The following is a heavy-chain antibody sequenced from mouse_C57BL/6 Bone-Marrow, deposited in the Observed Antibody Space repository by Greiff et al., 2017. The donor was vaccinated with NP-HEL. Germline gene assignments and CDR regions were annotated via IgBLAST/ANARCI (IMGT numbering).Heavy chain of an antibody. D-gene: IGHD1-1*01. CDR3: ARLRPVAGGYFDV. Sequence: DVMLVESGGGLVKPGGSLKLSCAASGFTFSSYTMSWVRQTPEKRLEWVATISGGGGNTYYPVSVKGRFNISRDNAKNTLYLQMSSLRSEDTALYYCARLRPVAGGYFDVWGTGTTVTVSS. CDR1: GFTFSSYT. J-gene: IGHJ1*03. V-gene: IGHV5-9*01. CDR2: ISGGGGNT.